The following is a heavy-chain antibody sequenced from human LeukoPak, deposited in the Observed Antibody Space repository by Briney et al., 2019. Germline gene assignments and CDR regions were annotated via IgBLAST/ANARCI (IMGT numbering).Heavy chain of an antibody. J-gene: IGHJ4*02. V-gene: IGHV1-18*01. CDR2: ISAQHSQT. D-gene: IGHD2-8*01. CDR3: AGSLGYCTSNVCYLKY. Sequence: ASLKVSCKTARYRVTSYGITWVGQVAGHGLEGMGWISAQHSQTEYAPNSQDRVTMTTDTYTNTAYMELRSLRSDDTAVYYCAGSLGYCTSNVCYLKYWGQGTLVTVSS. CDR1: RYRVTSYG.